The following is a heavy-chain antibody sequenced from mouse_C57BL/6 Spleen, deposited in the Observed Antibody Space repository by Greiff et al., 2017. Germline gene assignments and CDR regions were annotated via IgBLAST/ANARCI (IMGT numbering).Heavy chain of an antibody. Sequence: EVQLQESGPVLVKPGASVKMSCKASGYTFTDYYMNWVKQSHGKSLEWIGVINPYNGGTSYNQKFKGKATLTVDKSSSTAYMELNSLTSEDSAVYYCARDGYDREDFDVWGTGTTVTVSS. CDR3: ARDGYDREDFDV. V-gene: IGHV1-19*01. CDR2: INPYNGGT. J-gene: IGHJ1*03. D-gene: IGHD2-2*01. CDR1: GYTFTDYY.